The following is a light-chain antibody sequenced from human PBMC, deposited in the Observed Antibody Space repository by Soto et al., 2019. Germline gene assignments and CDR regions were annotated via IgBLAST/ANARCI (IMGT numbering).Light chain of an antibody. CDR3: SSYTSSSPYV. CDR2: EVS. CDR1: SXDVGGYNY. J-gene: IGLJ1*01. Sequence: QSVLTQPASVSGSPGQAVTISCTGTSXDVGGYNYVSWYQQHPGKAPKLMIYEVSNRPSGVSNRFSGSKSGNTASLTISGLQAEDEADYSCSSYTSSSPYVFGTGTKVTVL. V-gene: IGLV2-14*01.